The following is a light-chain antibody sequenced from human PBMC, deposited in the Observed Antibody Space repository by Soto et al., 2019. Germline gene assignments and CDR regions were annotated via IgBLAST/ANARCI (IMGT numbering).Light chain of an antibody. J-gene: IGKJ1*01. V-gene: IGKV3-15*01. Sequence: EIVMTQSPATLSVSPGERATLPCRASQSVSSNLAWYQQKPGQAPRLLIYSASTRAIGIPARFSGSGSGTEFTPTISSLQSEDFEVYYCQQYDNWPRTFGQGTKVDIK. CDR1: QSVSSN. CDR2: SAS. CDR3: QQYDNWPRT.